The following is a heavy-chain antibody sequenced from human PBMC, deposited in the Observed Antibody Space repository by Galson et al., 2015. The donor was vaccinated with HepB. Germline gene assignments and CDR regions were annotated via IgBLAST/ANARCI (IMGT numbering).Heavy chain of an antibody. V-gene: IGHV3-15*01. J-gene: IGHJ4*02. CDR1: GFTFSNAW. D-gene: IGHD3-3*01. CDR3: TTDHGDFWSGYYFDY. CDR2: IKSKTDGGTT. Sequence: SLRLSCAASGFTFSNAWMSWVRQAPGKGLEWVGRIKSKTDGGTTDYAAPVKGRFTISRDDSKNTLYLQMNSLKTEDTAVYYCTTDHGDFWSGYYFDYWGQGTLVTVSS.